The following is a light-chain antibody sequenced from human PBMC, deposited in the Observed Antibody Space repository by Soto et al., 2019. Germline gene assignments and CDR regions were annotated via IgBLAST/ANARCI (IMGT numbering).Light chain of an antibody. J-gene: IGKJ2*01. V-gene: IGKV1-39*01. CDR1: QGISTY. CDR2: DAS. CDR3: QQSYRTPYT. Sequence: DIPMTQSPSSLSASVGDRVTITCRASQGISTYLVWYQQRQGRAPKLLIYDASSLLSGVPSRFSGSGSGTDFTLTISSLQPEDFATYYCQQSYRTPYTFGQGNKLETK.